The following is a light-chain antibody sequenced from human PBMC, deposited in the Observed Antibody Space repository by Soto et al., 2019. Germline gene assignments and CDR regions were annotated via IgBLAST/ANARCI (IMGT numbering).Light chain of an antibody. Sequence: GLSQSASGLYLSPGQSATPSCRASQSVPSTYFAWYQQKAGQPPRLLISGTSNRATGIPDRFSGSGSGTDFTLTISSLEPEDFAVYYCQQRSNWPPTFGGGTKVDVK. CDR3: QQRSNWPPT. V-gene: IGKV3D-20*02. CDR2: GTS. CDR1: QSVPSTY. J-gene: IGKJ4*01.